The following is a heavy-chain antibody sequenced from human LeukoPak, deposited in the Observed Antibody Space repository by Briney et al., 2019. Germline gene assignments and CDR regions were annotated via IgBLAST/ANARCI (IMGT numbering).Heavy chain of an antibody. J-gene: IGHJ3*02. Sequence: SGTLSLTCAVSGGSISSSNWWSWVRQPPGKGLEWIGEIYQSGSTNYNPSLKSRVTISEDKSKNQFSLKLTSVTAADTAVYYCARGRGYYDSSSRGTFDIWGQGTMVTVSS. V-gene: IGHV4-4*02. CDR3: ARGRGYYDSSSRGTFDI. D-gene: IGHD3-22*01. CDR2: IYQSGST. CDR1: GGSISSSNW.